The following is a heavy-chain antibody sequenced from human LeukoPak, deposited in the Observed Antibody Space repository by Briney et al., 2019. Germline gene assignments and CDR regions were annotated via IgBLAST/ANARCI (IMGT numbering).Heavy chain of an antibody. CDR1: GFTFSSYS. V-gene: IGHV3-48*01. J-gene: IGHJ3*02. D-gene: IGHD3-16*01. CDR3: ARSVFQGAFDI. Sequence: GGSLRLSCAASGFTFSSYSMNWVRQVPGKGLEWVSYISSSSSTIQYADSVKGRFTISRDNAKDSLYLQMNSLRAEDTAVYFCARSVFQGAFDIWGQGTLVTVSS. CDR2: ISSSSSTI.